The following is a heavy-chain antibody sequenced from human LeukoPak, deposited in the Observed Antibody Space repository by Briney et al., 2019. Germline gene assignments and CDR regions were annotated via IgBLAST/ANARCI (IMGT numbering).Heavy chain of an antibody. J-gene: IGHJ4*02. D-gene: IGHD6-19*01. V-gene: IGHV4-30-2*05. CDR3: ARDSSGWYDYFDY. CDR1: GGSISSGGYS. CDR2: IYHSGST. Sequence: PSQTLSLTCAVSGGSISSGGYSWSWIRQPPGKGLEWIGYIYHSGSTYYNPSLKSRVTISVDTSKNQFSLKLSSVTAADTAVYYCARDSSGWYDYFDYWGQGTLVTVSS.